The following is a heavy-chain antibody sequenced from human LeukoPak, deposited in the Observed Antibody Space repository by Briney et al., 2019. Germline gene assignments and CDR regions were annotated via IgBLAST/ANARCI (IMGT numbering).Heavy chain of an antibody. J-gene: IGHJ4*02. Sequence: GGSLRLSCAASGFTFSSYAMSWVRQAPGKGLEWVSLISSSGGSTYYADSVKGRFTISRDNAKNMLWLQMNSLRAEDTAVYYCAKDLSVDSYFDYWGQGTLVTASS. V-gene: IGHV3-23*01. D-gene: IGHD2-15*01. CDR3: AKDLSVDSYFDY. CDR2: ISSSGGST. CDR1: GFTFSSYA.